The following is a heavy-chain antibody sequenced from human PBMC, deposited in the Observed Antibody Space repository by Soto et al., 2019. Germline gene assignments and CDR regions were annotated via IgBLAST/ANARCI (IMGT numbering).Heavy chain of an antibody. Sequence: GASVKVSCKASGYTFTSYGISWVRQAPGQGLEWMGWISAYNGNTNYAQKLQGRVTMTTETXXSXXXMXLXXLRXDXTAVYYCARMYSSRQTPEPYWGQGTLVTVSS. CDR2: ISAYNGNT. J-gene: IGHJ4*02. CDR3: ARMYSSRQTPEPY. V-gene: IGHV1-18*04. CDR1: GYTFTSYG. D-gene: IGHD6-13*01.